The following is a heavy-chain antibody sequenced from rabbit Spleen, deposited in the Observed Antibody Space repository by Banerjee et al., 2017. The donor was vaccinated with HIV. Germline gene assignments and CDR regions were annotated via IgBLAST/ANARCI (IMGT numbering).Heavy chain of an antibody. Sequence: QQQLEESGGGLVKPGGTLTLTCKASGIDFSSYYYMCWVRQAPGKGLEWIACIYPGSSGTTYYASWAKGRFTISKTSSTTVTLQMTSLTAADTATYFCARSAYYGYGAGGYAWDLWGPGTLVTVS. J-gene: IGHJ4*01. CDR3: ARSAYYGYGAGGYAWDL. CDR1: GIDFSSYYY. D-gene: IGHD6-1*01. V-gene: IGHV1S45*01. CDR2: IYPGSSGTT.